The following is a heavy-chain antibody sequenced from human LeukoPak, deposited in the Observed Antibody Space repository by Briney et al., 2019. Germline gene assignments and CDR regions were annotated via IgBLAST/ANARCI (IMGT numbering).Heavy chain of an antibody. CDR2: ISGSGDNT. CDR1: GFTFSSYA. J-gene: IGHJ4*02. CDR3: AKASYYYDSSDRFDY. V-gene: IGHV3-23*01. Sequence: GGSLRLSCAASGFTFSSYAMSWVRQAPGKGLEWVSAISGSGDNTYYADSMKGRFTISRDNSKNTLSLQMNSLRAEDTAVYYCAKASYYYDSSDRFDYWAQATLVTVSS. D-gene: IGHD3-22*01.